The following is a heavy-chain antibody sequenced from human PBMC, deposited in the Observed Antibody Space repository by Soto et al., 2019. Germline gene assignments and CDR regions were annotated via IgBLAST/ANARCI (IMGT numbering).Heavy chain of an antibody. J-gene: IGHJ4*02. CDR2: ISYDGSNK. V-gene: IGHV3-30*18. Sequence: QVQLVESGGGVVQPGRSLRLSCAASGFTFSSYGMHWVRQAPGKGLEWVAVISYDGSNKYYADSVKGRFTISRDNSKNTLYLQMNSLRAEDTAVYYCAKDLAPIYGGNEGGDYWGQGTLVTVSS. D-gene: IGHD4-17*01. CDR1: GFTFSSYG. CDR3: AKDLAPIYGGNEGGDY.